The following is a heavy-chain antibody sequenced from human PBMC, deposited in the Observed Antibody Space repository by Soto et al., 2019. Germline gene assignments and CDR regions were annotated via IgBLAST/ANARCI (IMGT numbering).Heavy chain of an antibody. J-gene: IGHJ6*02. D-gene: IGHD2-15*01. V-gene: IGHV6-1*01. Sequence: SPTLSLTCAISGDSVSSNSAAWNWIRQSPSRGLEWLGRTYYRSKWYNDYAVSVKSRITINPDTSKNQFSLQLNSVTPEDTAVYYCAREEVDIVVVVHYYGMDVWGQGTTVTVSS. CDR3: AREEVDIVVVVHYYGMDV. CDR2: TYYRSKWYN. CDR1: GDSVSSNSAA.